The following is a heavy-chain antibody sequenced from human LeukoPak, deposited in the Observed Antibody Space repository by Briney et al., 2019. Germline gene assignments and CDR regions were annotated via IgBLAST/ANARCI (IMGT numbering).Heavy chain of an antibody. CDR2: IYTSGST. J-gene: IGHJ4*02. Sequence: PSETLSLTCTVPGGSISSYYWSWIRQPAGKGLEWIGRIYTSGSTNYNPSLKSRVTMSVDTSKNQFSLKLSSVTAADTAVYYCARDLGYSSGWSFYFDYWGQGTLVTVSS. D-gene: IGHD6-19*01. V-gene: IGHV4-4*07. CDR3: ARDLGYSSGWSFYFDY. CDR1: GGSISSYY.